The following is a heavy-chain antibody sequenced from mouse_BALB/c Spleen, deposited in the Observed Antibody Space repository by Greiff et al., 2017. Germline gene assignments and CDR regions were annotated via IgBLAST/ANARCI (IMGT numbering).Heavy chain of an antibody. CDR1: GYSITSDYA. V-gene: IGHV3-2*02. J-gene: IGHJ2*01. CDR3: ARKVGTRYYFDY. D-gene: IGHD3-1*01. CDR2: ISYSGST. Sequence: EVKVEESGPGLVKPSQSLSLTCTVTGYSITSDYAWNWIRQFPGNKLEWMGYISYSGSTSYNPSLKSRISITRDTSKNQFFLQLNSVTTEDTATYYCARKVGTRYYFDYWGQGTTLTVSS.